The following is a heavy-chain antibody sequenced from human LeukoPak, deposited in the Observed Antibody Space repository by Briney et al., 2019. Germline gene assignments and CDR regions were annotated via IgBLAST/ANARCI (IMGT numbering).Heavy chain of an antibody. CDR2: TTASGDST. J-gene: IGHJ4*02. CDR1: GFTLSSHA. CDR3: AKVRGSSWGPFDY. V-gene: IGHV3-23*01. D-gene: IGHD6-13*01. Sequence: GGSLRLSCAASGFTLSSHAMSWVRQAPGEGLKWVSLTTASGDSTYYADSVKGRITISRDNSKNMLFLQMNSLRAEDTAVYYCAKVRGSSWGPFDYWGQGTLVTVSS.